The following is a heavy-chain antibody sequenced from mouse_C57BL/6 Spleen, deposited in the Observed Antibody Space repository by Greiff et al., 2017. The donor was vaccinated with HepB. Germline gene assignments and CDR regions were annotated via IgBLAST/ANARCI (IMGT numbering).Heavy chain of an antibody. CDR1: GYTFTSYW. CDR3: ARGDYDDYAMDY. Sequence: QVQLQQSGTELVKPGASVKLSCKASGYTFTSYWMHWVKQRPGQGLEWIGNINPSNGGTNYNEKFKSKATLTVDKSSSTAYMQLSSLTSEDSAVYYCARGDYDDYAMDYWGQGTSVTVSS. D-gene: IGHD2-4*01. V-gene: IGHV1-53*01. J-gene: IGHJ4*01. CDR2: INPSNGGT.